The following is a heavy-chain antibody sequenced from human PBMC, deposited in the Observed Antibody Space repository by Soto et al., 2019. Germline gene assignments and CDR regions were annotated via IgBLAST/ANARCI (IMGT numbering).Heavy chain of an antibody. CDR1: GFTFSSYD. CDR3: ARDGAHSSGYDY. V-gene: IGHV3-13*01. CDR2: IGTAGDT. Sequence: GGSLRLSCAASGFTFSSYDMHWVRQATGKCLEWVSAIGTAGDTYYPGSVKGRFTISRENAKNSLYLQMNSLRAGDTAVYYCARDGAHSSGYDYWGQGXLVTVYS. D-gene: IGHD6-19*01. J-gene: IGHJ4*02.